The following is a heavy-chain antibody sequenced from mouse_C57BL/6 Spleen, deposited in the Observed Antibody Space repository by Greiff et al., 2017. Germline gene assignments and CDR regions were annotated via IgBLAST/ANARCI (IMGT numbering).Heavy chain of an antibody. J-gene: IGHJ2*01. D-gene: IGHD2-1*01. CDR2: IHPNSGST. CDR1: GYTFTSYW. V-gene: IGHV1-64*01. CDR3: ARSYGTTGGYYFDY. Sequence: QVQLQQPGAELVKPGASVKLSCKASGYTFTSYWMHWVKQRPGQDLEWIGMIHPNSGSTNYNEKFKSKATLTVDKSSSTAYMQLSSLTSEDSAVYDCARSYGTTGGYYFDYWGQGTTLTVSS.